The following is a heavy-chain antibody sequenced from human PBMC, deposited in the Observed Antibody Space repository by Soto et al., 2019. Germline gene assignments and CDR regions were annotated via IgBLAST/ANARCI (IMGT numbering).Heavy chain of an antibody. D-gene: IGHD2-15*01. Sequence: SGPTLVNPTQTLTLTYTFSGFSLSTSGMWVSWIRQPPGKALEWLALIDWDDDKYYSTSLKTRLTISKDTSKNQVVLTMTNMDPVDTATYYCARIGWRGYYYYGMDVWGQGTTVTVSS. CDR2: IDWDDDK. CDR1: GFSLSTSGMW. CDR3: ARIGWRGYYYYGMDV. V-gene: IGHV2-70*01. J-gene: IGHJ6*02.